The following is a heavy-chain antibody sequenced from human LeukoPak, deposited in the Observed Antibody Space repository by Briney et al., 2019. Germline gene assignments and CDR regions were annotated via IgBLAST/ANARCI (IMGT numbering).Heavy chain of an antibody. V-gene: IGHV3-30*02. Sequence: GGSLRLSCAASGFTFSSYGMQWVRQARGKGGEGVAFIRYDGSKKYYADSVKGRVTIYRDNAKNTLYLQMNSLRAEDTAVYYCAKEIRDDSSYYYYYMDVWGKGPTVTVSS. J-gene: IGHJ6*03. CDR2: IRYDGSKK. D-gene: IGHD1-1*01. CDR1: GFTFSSYG. CDR3: AKEIRDDSSYYYYYMDV.